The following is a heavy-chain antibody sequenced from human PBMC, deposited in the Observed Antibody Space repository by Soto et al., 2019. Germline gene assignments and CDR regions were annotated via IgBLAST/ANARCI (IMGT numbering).Heavy chain of an antibody. Sequence: QVQLVQSGAEVKKPGASVKVSCKASGYTFTSYDINWVRQATGQGIEWMGWMNPNSGNTGYAQKFQGRVTMTRNTSIRTADTALSSVRSEDTAVYYCAREKTYYGMDVWGQGTTVTVSS. V-gene: IGHV1-8*01. CDR1: GYTFTSYD. J-gene: IGHJ6*02. CDR2: MNPNSGNT. CDR3: AREKTYYGMDV.